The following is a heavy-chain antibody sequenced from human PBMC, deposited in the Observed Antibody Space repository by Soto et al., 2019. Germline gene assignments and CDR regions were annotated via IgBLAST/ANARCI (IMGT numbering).Heavy chain of an antibody. J-gene: IGHJ6*03. CDR1: GFTFSDYY. D-gene: IGHD3-10*01. Sequence: QVQLVESGCGLVKPGGSLRLSCAASGFTFSDYYMSWIRHAPGKGLEWVSYISSSGSTISYPDSGKGRFTISRDNAKNSMYLQMSSLSADDTVVYYSATRPSVVLGVDDLYYYYYMDVSGNETTVTVSS. CDR3: ATRPSVVLGVDDLYYYYYMDV. V-gene: IGHV3-11*01. CDR2: ISSSGSTI.